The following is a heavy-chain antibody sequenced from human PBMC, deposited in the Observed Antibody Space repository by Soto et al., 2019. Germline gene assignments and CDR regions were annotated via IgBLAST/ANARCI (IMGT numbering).Heavy chain of an antibody. CDR2: INAGNGNT. Sequence: QVQLVQSGAEVKKPGASVKVSCKASGYTFTSYAMHWVRQAPGQRLEWMGWINAGNGNTKYSQKFQGRVTITRDTSASTAYMELSSLRSEDTAXXXXARRDGIAVAGGNXDYWGQGTLVXVXS. J-gene: IGHJ4*02. V-gene: IGHV1-3*01. CDR1: GYTFTSYA. CDR3: ARRDGIAVAGGNXDY. D-gene: IGHD6-19*01.